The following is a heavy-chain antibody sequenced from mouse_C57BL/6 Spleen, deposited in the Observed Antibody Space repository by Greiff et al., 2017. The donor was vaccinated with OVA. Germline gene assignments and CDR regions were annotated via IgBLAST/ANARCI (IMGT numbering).Heavy chain of an antibody. CDR3: ARDDYDERAWFAY. CDR2: IYPGSGST. D-gene: IGHD2-4*01. J-gene: IGHJ3*01. Sequence: VQLQQPGAELVKPGASVKMSCKASGYTFTSYWITWVKQRPGQGLEWIGDIYPGSGSTNYNEKFKGKATLTVDTSSSTAYMQLSSLSEEDSADYYCARDDYDERAWFAYWGQGTLVTVSA. V-gene: IGHV1-55*01. CDR1: GYTFTSYW.